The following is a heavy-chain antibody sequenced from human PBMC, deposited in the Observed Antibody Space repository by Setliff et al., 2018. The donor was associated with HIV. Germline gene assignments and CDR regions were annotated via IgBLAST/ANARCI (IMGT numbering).Heavy chain of an antibody. CDR2: INGNTGGT. V-gene: IGHV1-2*02. CDR3: ARVWGCEGGSCSYYYYMDV. J-gene: IGHJ6*03. Sequence: ASVKVSCKASGYTFTSYGISWVRQAPGQGPEWMGWINGNTGGTSYAQKFQGRVTMTRDTSISTAYMALNWLRSDDTAVYYCARVWGCEGGSCSYYYYMDVWGKGTTVTVSS. CDR1: GYTFTSYG. D-gene: IGHD2-15*01.